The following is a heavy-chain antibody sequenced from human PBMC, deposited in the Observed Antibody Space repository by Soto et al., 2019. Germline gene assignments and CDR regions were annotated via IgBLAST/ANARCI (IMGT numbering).Heavy chain of an antibody. V-gene: IGHV5-51*01. CDR1: GYTFTNYW. J-gene: IGHJ6*02. CDR3: AASIFYYGMDV. CDR2: IYPGDSDT. Sequence: PGESLKISCKGSGYTFTNYWIGWVRQMPGKGLERMGIIYPGDSDTKYNPSFQGQVTISADKSITTTYLQWTSLKASDTAIYYGAASIFYYGMDVWGQGTTVTVSS.